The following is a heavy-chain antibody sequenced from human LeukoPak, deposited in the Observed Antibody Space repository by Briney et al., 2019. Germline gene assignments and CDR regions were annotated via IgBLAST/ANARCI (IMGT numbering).Heavy chain of an antibody. Sequence: PGGSLRLSCAASGFTFSSNAMSWVRQAPGKGLEWGSAISGSGGSTYYADSVKGRFTISRDNSKNTLYLQMNSLRAEDTAVYYCATWAGGAGPQYYFDYWGQGTLVTVSS. V-gene: IGHV3-23*01. CDR3: ATWAGGAGPQYYFDY. D-gene: IGHD3/OR15-3a*01. CDR2: ISGSGGST. J-gene: IGHJ4*02. CDR1: GFTFSSNA.